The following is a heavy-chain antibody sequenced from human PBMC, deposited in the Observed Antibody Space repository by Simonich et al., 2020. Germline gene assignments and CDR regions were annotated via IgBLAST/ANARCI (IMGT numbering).Heavy chain of an antibody. Sequence: EVQLVQSGAEVKTPGESLKISCKVSVYSFTRYWIGWVRQLPGKGLEWMGIIYPGDYDTRYSPSFQGKVTISADKSISTAYLQWSSLKASDTAMYYCARQLNDFDIWGQGTMVTVSS. CDR2: IYPGDYDT. CDR3: ARQLNDFDI. V-gene: IGHV5-51*01. CDR1: VYSFTRYW. D-gene: IGHD1-1*01. J-gene: IGHJ3*02.